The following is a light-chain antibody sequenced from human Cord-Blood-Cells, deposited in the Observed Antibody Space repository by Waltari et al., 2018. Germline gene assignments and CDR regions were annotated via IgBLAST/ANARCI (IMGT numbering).Light chain of an antibody. CDR3: CSYAGSSTWV. CDR1: SSDVGSYNL. Sequence: QSALTHPASVSGSPGQSITISCTGTSSDVGSYNLVSWYQQHPGKAPKLMIYEDSKRPAGVSNRFSGSKSGNTASLTISGLQAEDEADYYCCSYAGSSTWVFGGGTKLTVL. CDR2: EDS. V-gene: IGLV2-23*01. J-gene: IGLJ3*02.